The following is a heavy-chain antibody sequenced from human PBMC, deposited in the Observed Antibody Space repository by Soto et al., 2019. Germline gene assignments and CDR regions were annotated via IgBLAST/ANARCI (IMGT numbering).Heavy chain of an antibody. J-gene: IGHJ4*02. Sequence: GESLKISCKGSGYSFTSYWIGWVRQMPGKGLEWMGIIYPGDSDTRYSPSFQGQVTISADKSISTAYLQWSSLKASDTAMYYCARPPSQGRFLEWLLTFDYWGQGTLVTVSS. D-gene: IGHD3-3*01. CDR1: GYSFTSYW. CDR3: ARPPSQGRFLEWLLTFDY. CDR2: IYPGDSDT. V-gene: IGHV5-51*01.